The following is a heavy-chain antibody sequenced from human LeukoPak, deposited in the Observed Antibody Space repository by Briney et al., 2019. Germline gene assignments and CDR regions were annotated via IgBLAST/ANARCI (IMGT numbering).Heavy chain of an antibody. Sequence: ASVKVSCKASGGTFSDYAYNWVRQAPGQGLEWMEVFIPILGTANSTQNFQDRVTITADISTNTAYLELTSLRSEDTAVYFCAGIPVFGVVLHQVPVWGKGTTVTVSS. CDR1: GGTFSDYA. CDR2: FIPILGTA. J-gene: IGHJ6*04. CDR3: AGIPVFGVVLHQVPV. V-gene: IGHV1-69*10. D-gene: IGHD3-3*01.